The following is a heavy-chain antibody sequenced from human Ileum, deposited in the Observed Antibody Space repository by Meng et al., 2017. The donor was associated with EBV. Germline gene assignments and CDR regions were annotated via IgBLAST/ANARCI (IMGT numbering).Heavy chain of an antibody. D-gene: IGHD2-8*01. CDR2: IHHTRGP. J-gene: IGHJ4*02. CDR1: GDSISNEHW. Sequence: QVQLRESGQGRVGPSGTLSLTCSVSGDSISNEHWWSWVRQSPGKGLEWIGEIHHTRGPNYNPSLKSRVIISVDKSNNHFSLRLSAVTAADTAVYYCASNGAFSLDHWGQGTLVTVSS. V-gene: IGHV4-4*02. CDR3: ASNGAFSLDH.